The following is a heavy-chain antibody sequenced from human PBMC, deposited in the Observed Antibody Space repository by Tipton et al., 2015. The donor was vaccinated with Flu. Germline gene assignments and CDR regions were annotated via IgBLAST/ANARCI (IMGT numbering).Heavy chain of an antibody. CDR2: IHRSGTT. J-gene: IGHJ5*02. CDR3: ARSSDILIPFDP. V-gene: IGHV4-38-2*01. Sequence: TLSLTCSVSGDSIGSRYFWGWIRQPPGKGLEWIGNIHRSGTTYYNPSLKSRVTISLDKSKNRFSLRLSSVTAADTAVYYCARSSDILIPFDPWGQGTLVTVSS. D-gene: IGHD3-9*01. CDR1: GDSIGSRYF.